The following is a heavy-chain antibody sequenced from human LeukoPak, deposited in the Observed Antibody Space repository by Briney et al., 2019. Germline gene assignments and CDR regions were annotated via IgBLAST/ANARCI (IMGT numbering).Heavy chain of an antibody. D-gene: IGHD1-26*01. V-gene: IGHV4-59*01. CDR1: NGSMNGFY. CDR2: IYSSGST. CDR3: ARALGATLAFFDY. J-gene: IGHJ4*02. Sequence: SSETLSLTCTVSNGSMNGFYWSWIRQPPGKALEWIGYIYSSGSTNYNPSLKSRVTISLDTSNNRFSLKLTSVTAADTAVYYCARALGATLAFFDYWGQGTLVTVSS.